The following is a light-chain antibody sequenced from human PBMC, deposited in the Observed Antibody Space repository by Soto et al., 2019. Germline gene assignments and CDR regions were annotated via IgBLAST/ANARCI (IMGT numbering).Light chain of an antibody. CDR1: SSDVGGYNY. CDR3: LSYAGSYTYV. Sequence: QSALTQPRSVSGSPGQSVTISCTGTSSDVGGYNYVSWYQQHPGKAPKLMIYDVSNRPSGVPDRFYGSKSGNTDYLTISGLEADGEADYYCLSYAGSYTYVFGTGSQMTAL. J-gene: IGLJ1*01. CDR2: DVS. V-gene: IGLV2-11*01.